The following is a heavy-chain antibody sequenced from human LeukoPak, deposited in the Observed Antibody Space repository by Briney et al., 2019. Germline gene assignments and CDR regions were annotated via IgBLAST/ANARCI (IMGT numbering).Heavy chain of an antibody. D-gene: IGHD2-2*02. J-gene: IGHJ3*02. CDR3: ARVKRYCSSTSCYKYAFDI. CDR1: GGSFSGYY. Sequence: PSETLSLTCAVYGGSFSGYYWGWIRQPPGKGLEWIGEINHSGSTNYNPSLKSRVTISVDTSKNQFSLKLSSVTAADTAVYYCARVKRYCSSTSCYKYAFDIWGQGTMVTVSS. V-gene: IGHV4-34*01. CDR2: INHSGST.